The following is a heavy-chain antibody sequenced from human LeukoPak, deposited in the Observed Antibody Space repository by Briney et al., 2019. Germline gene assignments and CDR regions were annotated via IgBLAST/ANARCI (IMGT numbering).Heavy chain of an antibody. V-gene: IGHV3-30*18. J-gene: IGHJ3*02. CDR1: GFTFSSYG. D-gene: IGHD3-10*02. CDR3: VKDVLFAVGDAFDI. Sequence: GRSLRLSCAASGFTFSSYGMHWVRQAPGKGLEWVAVISYDGSNKYYADSVKGRFTISRDNSKNTLYLHMNSLSAEDTAVYYCVKDVLFAVGDAFDIWGQGTMVTVSS. CDR2: ISYDGSNK.